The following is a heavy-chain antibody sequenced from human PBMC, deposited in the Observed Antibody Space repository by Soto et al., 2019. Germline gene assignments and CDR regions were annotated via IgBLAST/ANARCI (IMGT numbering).Heavy chain of an antibody. J-gene: IGHJ6*02. Sequence: PGGSLRLSCAASGFTFSSYAMSRVRQAPGKGLEWVSAISGSGGSTYYADSVKGRFTISRDNSKNTLYLQMNSLRAEDTAVYYCAKDWSGGWYSPLGMDVWGQGTTVTVSS. CDR2: ISGSGGST. D-gene: IGHD6-19*01. CDR1: GFTFSSYA. V-gene: IGHV3-23*01. CDR3: AKDWSGGWYSPLGMDV.